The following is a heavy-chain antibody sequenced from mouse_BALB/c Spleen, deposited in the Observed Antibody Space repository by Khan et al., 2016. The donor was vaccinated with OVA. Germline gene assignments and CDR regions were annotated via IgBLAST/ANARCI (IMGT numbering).Heavy chain of an antibody. CDR1: GYTFTNYG. CDR2: INTNTGEP. Sequence: QIQLVQSGPELKKPGETVKISCKASGYTFTNYGMNWVKQAPGKGFKWMGWINTNTGEPTYAEEFKGRFVFSLETSANTAYLQINNLKNEDTTTYFCAKESTSRFDYWSQGTSLTVSS. V-gene: IGHV9-3*02. J-gene: IGHJ2*02. CDR3: AKESTSRFDY.